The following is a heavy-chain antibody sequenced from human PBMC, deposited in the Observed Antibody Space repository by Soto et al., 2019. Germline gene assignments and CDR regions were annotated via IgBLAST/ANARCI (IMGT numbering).Heavy chain of an antibody. D-gene: IGHD6-19*01. Sequence: KTGGSLRLSCAASGFTFSNAWMSWVRQAPGKGLEWVGRIKSKTDGGTTDYAAPVKGRFTISRDDSKNTLYLQMNSLKTEDTAVYYCTTDPVAGRSHMRWDYYYYGMDVWGQGTTVTVSS. V-gene: IGHV3-15*01. CDR2: IKSKTDGGTT. CDR3: TTDPVAGRSHMRWDYYYYGMDV. J-gene: IGHJ6*02. CDR1: GFTFSNAW.